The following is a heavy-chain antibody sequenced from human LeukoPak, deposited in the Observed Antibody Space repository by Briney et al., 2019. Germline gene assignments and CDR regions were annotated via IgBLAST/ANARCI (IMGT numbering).Heavy chain of an antibody. Sequence: PGGSLRLSCAASGXTLSIYAVGWVRQAPGKGLEWVSSISGSGTTTYYADYVRGRFTISRDNSRNTLYLQMNSLRAEDTAVYSCARDGVVGTTTEFDYWGQGTLVTVSS. CDR2: ISGSGTTT. CDR1: GXTLSIYA. J-gene: IGHJ4*02. V-gene: IGHV3-23*01. CDR3: ARDGVVGTTTEFDY. D-gene: IGHD1-26*01.